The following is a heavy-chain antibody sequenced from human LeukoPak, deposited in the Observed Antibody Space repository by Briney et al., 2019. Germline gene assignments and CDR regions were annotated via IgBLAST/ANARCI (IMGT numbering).Heavy chain of an antibody. CDR3: ARDAHCGGDCYSFDY. CDR2: IYTSGST. V-gene: IGHV4-61*02. D-gene: IGHD2-21*01. CDR1: GGSISGGSYY. Sequence: PSETLSLTCTVSGGSISGGSYYWSWIRQPAGKGLEWIGRIYTSGSTNYNPSLKSRVTISVDTSKNQFSLKLSSVTAADTAVCYCARDAHCGGDCYSFDYWGQGTLVTVSS. J-gene: IGHJ4*02.